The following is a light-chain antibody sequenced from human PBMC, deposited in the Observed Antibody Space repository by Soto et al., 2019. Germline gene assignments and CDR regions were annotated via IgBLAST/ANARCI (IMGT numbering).Light chain of an antibody. CDR3: CSYAGSSTYV. Sequence: QSVLTQPASVSGSPGQSITISCTGSSCNVVVYNLVSWYQQHPGKAPNRMIYEATKRPSGISTRFSGSKSGNTASLTISGLQAEDEADYYCCSYAGSSTYVVGLGTKVTVL. V-gene: IGLV2-23*01. J-gene: IGLJ1*01. CDR1: SCNVVVYNL. CDR2: EAT.